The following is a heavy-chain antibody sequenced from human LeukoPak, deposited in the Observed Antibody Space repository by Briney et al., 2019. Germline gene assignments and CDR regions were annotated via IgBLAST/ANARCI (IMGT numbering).Heavy chain of an antibody. CDR3: AKDGMYSSSWYVPYYYYYMDV. J-gene: IGHJ6*03. CDR2: ISGSGGST. D-gene: IGHD6-13*01. Sequence: GGSLRLSCAASGFTFSSYGMSWVRQAPGKGLEWVSAISGSGGSTYYADSVKGRFTISRDNSKNTLYLQMNSLRAEDTAVYYCAKDGMYSSSWYVPYYYYYMDVWGKGTTVTISS. CDR1: GFTFSSYG. V-gene: IGHV3-23*01.